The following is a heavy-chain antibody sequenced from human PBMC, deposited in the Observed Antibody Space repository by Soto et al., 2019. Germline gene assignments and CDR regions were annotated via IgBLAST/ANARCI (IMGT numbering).Heavy chain of an antibody. CDR1: GFTFSSYV. D-gene: IGHD6-13*01. CDR3: ARTAGGRVRGALDI. Sequence: QVQLVESGGGVVQPGRSLRPSCVASGFTFSSYVMHWVRQAPGKGLEWVALISDDESKKYYADSVKGRFTISRDNSKNTLFLQMNSLIXXXTAVYYCARTAGGRVRGALDIWGQGTMVTVSS. V-gene: IGHV3-30-3*01. J-gene: IGHJ3*02. CDR2: ISDDESKK.